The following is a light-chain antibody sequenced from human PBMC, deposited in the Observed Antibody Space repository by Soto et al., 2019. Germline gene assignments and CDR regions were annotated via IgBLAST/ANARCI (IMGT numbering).Light chain of an antibody. CDR3: QKYYSYPLT. CDR2: AAS. CDR1: QGISSY. Sequence: AIRMTQSPSSLSASTGDRVTITCRASQGISSYLAWYQQKPGKAPKLLIYAASTLQSGVPSRFSGSASGTDFTLTISCLHSEDFATYYCQKYYSYPLTFGGGTKVEIK. V-gene: IGKV1-8*01. J-gene: IGKJ4*01.